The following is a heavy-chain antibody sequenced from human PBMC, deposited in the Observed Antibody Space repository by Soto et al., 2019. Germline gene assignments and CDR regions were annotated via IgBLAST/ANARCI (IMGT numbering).Heavy chain of an antibody. CDR1: GYSFTSYW. D-gene: IGHD2-2*01. V-gene: IGHV5-51*01. Sequence: GESLKISCKGSGYSFTSYWIGWVRQMPGKGLEWMGIIYPGDSDTRYNPSFQGQVTISADKSISTAYLQWSSLKASDTAMYYCARFRGPSKDYYYGMDVWGQGTTVTVSS. J-gene: IGHJ6*02. CDR2: IYPGDSDT. CDR3: ARFRGPSKDYYYGMDV.